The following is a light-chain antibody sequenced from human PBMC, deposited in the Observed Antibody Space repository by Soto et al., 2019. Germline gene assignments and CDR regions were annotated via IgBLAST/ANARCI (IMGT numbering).Light chain of an antibody. J-gene: IGLJ2*01. V-gene: IGLV4-69*01. CDR2: INNDGSH. CDR3: QTCGTGSEV. Sequence: QSVLTQPPSASGSLGASVTLTCTRTSGHSSYAIAWHQKQPDKGPRSLMEINNDGSHTKGDGIPDRCSGSSSGAERYLIMSRLEDEAEDYYFSQTCGTGSEVFGGGTKLTVL. CDR1: SGHSSYA.